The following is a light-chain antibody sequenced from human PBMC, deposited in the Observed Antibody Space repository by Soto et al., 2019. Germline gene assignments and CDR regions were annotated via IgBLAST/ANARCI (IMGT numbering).Light chain of an antibody. J-gene: IGKJ1*01. CDR2: DAS. Sequence: ELVMTQSPATLSVSPGERATLFCRASQSISGTLAWYQQKPGQAPRLLIYDASTRATDIPARFSGSGSGTEFTLTISSLQSSDFAVYFCQHGKTFGQGTKVDIK. CDR3: QHGKT. V-gene: IGKV3-15*01. CDR1: QSISGT.